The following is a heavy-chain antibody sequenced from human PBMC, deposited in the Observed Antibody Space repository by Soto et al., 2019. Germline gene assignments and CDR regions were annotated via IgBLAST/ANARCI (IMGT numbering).Heavy chain of an antibody. CDR2: INAGNGNT. D-gene: IGHD4-4*01. Sequence: ASVKVSCKASGYTFTSYAMHWVRQAPGQRLEWMGWINAGNGNTKYSQKFQGRVTITRDTSASTAYMELSSLRSEDTAVYYCARDASNQIPFDYWGQGTLVTVSS. J-gene: IGHJ4*02. V-gene: IGHV1-3*01. CDR3: ARDASNQIPFDY. CDR1: GYTFTSYA.